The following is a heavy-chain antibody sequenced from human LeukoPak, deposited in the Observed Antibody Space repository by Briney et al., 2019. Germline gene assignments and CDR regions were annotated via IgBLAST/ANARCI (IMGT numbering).Heavy chain of an antibody. CDR2: ISGSGGST. CDR1: GFSFGSTG. CDR3: AKDSHSGYFDY. Sequence: GGSLRLSCAASGFSFGSTGLTWVRRAPGKGLEWVSTISGSGGSTYYADSLKGRFTISKDTSKNTLYLQMNSLTAGDTAVYYCAKDSHSGYFDYWGQGTLVTVSS. D-gene: IGHD1-26*01. J-gene: IGHJ4*02. V-gene: IGHV3-23*01.